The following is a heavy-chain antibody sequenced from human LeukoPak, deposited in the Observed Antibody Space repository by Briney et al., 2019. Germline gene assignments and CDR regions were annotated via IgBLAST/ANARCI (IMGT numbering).Heavy chain of an antibody. J-gene: IGHJ5*02. CDR2: INHSGST. Sequence: SETLSLTCAVYGGSFSGYYWSWLRQPPGKGLEWIGEINHSGSTNYNPSLKSRVTISVDTSKNQLSLKLSSVTAADTAVYYCARGSNDYGDYGGVWFDPWGQGTLVTVSS. V-gene: IGHV4-34*01. CDR1: GGSFSGYY. CDR3: ARGSNDYGDYGGVWFDP. D-gene: IGHD4-17*01.